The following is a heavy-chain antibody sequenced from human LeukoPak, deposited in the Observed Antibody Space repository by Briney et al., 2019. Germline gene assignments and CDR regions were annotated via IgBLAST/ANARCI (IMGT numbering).Heavy chain of an antibody. Sequence: SETLSLTCTLPGGSISSYYWSWIRQPPGRGLEWIGYIYYSGSTNYNPSLKSRVTISVDTSKNQFSLKLSSVTAADTAVYYCANYDILTGYLTSWGQGTLVTVST. J-gene: IGHJ5*02. CDR1: GGSISSYY. V-gene: IGHV4-59*01. CDR3: ANYDILTGYLTS. CDR2: IYYSGST. D-gene: IGHD3-9*01.